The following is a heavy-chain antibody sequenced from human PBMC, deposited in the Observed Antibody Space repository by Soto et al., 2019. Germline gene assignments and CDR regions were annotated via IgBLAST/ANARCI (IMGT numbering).Heavy chain of an antibody. Sequence: PGEALKISCKGSGYNFANSWIGWVRQMPGKGMEWMGIIYPDDSDTRYSPSFQGQVTISADKYISTAYLQWSSLKASDTAMYYCARVVVEAARPXIFDDWGQGTLXTXS. CDR2: IYPDDSDT. V-gene: IGHV5-51*01. CDR3: ARVVVEAARPXIFDD. D-gene: IGHD6-6*01. J-gene: IGHJ4*02. CDR1: GYNFANSW.